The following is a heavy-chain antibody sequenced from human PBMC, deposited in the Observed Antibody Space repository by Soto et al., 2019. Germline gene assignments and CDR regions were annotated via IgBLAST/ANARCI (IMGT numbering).Heavy chain of an antibody. CDR3: AAVGSLLYYYSGRDV. J-gene: IGHJ6*04. CDR1: GFTFTSSA. D-gene: IGHD1-26*01. Sequence: ASVKVSCKASGFTFTSSAVQWVRQARGQRLEWIGWIVVGSGNTNYAQKFQERVTITRDMSTSTAYMELSSLRSEDTAVYYCAAVGSLLYYYSGRDVGGKGTTVTVSS. CDR2: IVVGSGNT. V-gene: IGHV1-58*01.